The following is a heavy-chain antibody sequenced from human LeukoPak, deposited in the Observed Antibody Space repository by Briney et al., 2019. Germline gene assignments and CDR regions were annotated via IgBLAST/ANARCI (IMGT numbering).Heavy chain of an antibody. J-gene: IGHJ4*02. D-gene: IGHD3-3*01. CDR3: ATAGLRFLQWFSFGY. V-gene: IGHV1-24*01. Sequence: ASVKVSCKVSGYTLPELSVHWVRQIPEKGLEWMGGFDPEDVETIYAQNFQGRVTLTEDTPADIAYMELSSLRSEDTAVYYCATAGLRFLQWFSFGYWGQGTLVTVSS. CDR2: FDPEDVET. CDR1: GYTLPELS.